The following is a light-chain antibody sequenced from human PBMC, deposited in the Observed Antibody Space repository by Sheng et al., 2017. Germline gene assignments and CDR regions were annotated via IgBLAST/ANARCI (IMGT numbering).Light chain of an antibody. V-gene: IGKV1-NL1*01. Sequence: IQLTQSPTSLSASVGDRVTITCRASLGISNSLAWYQQKPGKAPKLLVYAASILESGVPSRFRGSVSGTEYTLTISSLQPEDFATYYCQQSYSTPRTFGQGTKLEIK. J-gene: IGKJ2*01. CDR3: QQSYSTPRT. CDR1: LGISNS. CDR2: AAS.